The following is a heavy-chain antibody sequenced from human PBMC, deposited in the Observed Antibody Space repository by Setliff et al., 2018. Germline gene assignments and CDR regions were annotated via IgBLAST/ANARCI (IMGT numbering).Heavy chain of an antibody. J-gene: IGHJ4*02. V-gene: IGHV1-18*01. D-gene: IGHD1-7*01. CDR3: AREEKRTTGIGFDY. Sequence: GASVKVSCKASGYTFTYFGVSWLRLAPGQGLEWMGWISGHNDKTIIEPKFQGRLALTTDTGSDTAYMELRSLRSDDTAVYYCAREEKRTTGIGFDYWGQGTLVTVSS. CDR2: ISGHNDKT. CDR1: GYTFTYFG.